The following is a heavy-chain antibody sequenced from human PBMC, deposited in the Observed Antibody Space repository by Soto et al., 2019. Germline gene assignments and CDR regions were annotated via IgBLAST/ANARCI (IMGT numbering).Heavy chain of an antibody. CDR3: ARDKTIAVAGLYYYYYGMDV. V-gene: IGHV4-31*03. J-gene: IGHJ6*02. CDR1: GGSISSGGYY. Sequence: SETLSLTCTVSGGSISSGGYYWSWIRQHPGKGLEWIGYVYYSGSTYYNPSLKSRVTISVDTSKNQFSLKLSSVTAADTAVYYCARDKTIAVAGLYYYYYGMDVWGQGTTVTVSS. CDR2: VYYSGST. D-gene: IGHD6-19*01.